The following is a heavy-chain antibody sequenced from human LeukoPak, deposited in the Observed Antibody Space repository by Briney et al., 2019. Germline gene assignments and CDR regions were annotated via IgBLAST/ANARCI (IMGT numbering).Heavy chain of an antibody. J-gene: IGHJ3*02. CDR2: IGTAGDT. CDR3: ARGRGWGTFDI. D-gene: IGHD3-10*01. Sequence: PGGSLRLSCAASGFTFSSYDMHWVRQGTGKVLEWDSAIGTAGDTYYPGSVKGRFTTSRENAKISLYLQMNSLRVGDTAVYYCARGRGWGTFDIWGKGTMVTVSS. V-gene: IGHV3-13*04. CDR1: GFTFSSYD.